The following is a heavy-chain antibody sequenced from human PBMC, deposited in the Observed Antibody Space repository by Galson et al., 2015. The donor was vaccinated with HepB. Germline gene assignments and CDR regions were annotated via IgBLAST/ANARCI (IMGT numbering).Heavy chain of an antibody. D-gene: IGHD3-9*01. CDR2: INHSGST. J-gene: IGHJ4*02. CDR3: ARGVYFDWGFEY. Sequence: SETLSLTCAVYGGSFSGYYWSWIRQPPGKGLEWIGEINHSGSTNYNPSLKSRVTISVDTSKNQFSLKLSSVTAADTAVYYCARGVYFDWGFEYWGQGTLVTVSS. V-gene: IGHV4-34*01. CDR1: GGSFSGYY.